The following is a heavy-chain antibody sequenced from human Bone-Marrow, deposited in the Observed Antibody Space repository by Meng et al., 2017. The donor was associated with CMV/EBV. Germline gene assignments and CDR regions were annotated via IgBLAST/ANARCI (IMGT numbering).Heavy chain of an antibody. CDR1: GGSFSGYY. Sequence: LTGAVYGGSFSGYYWSWIRQPPGKGLEWIGEIKHSGDTNYNPSLKSRVTISLDMSKNQFSLNLKSVTAADTAVYFCARDEEGILGHWGQGTLVTVSS. D-gene: IGHD3-16*01. J-gene: IGHJ4*02. CDR2: IKHSGDT. CDR3: ARDEEGILGH. V-gene: IGHV4-34*01.